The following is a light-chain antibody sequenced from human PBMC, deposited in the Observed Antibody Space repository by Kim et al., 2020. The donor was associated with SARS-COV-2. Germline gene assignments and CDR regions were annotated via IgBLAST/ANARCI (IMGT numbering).Light chain of an antibody. CDR3: SAWDSSLNAWL. CDR2: RNT. V-gene: IGLV10-54*04. CDR1: SNNVGNRG. Sequence: QAGLTQPPSVSKALRQTATLTCDGNSNNVGNRGTAWLQQHQGRPPKLLSYRNTDRPSGVSERFSASRSGNTASLTITGLQPEDEADYYFSAWDSSLNAWLFGGGTQLTVL. J-gene: IGLJ2*01.